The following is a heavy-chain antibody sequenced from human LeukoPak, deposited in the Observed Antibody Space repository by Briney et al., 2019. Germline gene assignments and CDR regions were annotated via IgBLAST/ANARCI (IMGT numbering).Heavy chain of an antibody. D-gene: IGHD5-12*01. V-gene: IGHV1-18*01. CDR2: ISAYNGNT. J-gene: IGHJ6*02. CDR1: GYTFTSYG. Sequence: ASVKVSCKASGYTFTSYGISWVRQAPGQGLEWMGWISAYNGNTNYAQKLHGRVTMTTDTSTSTAYMELRSLRSEDTAVYYSERAPKVATIEGGYYYGMDVWGQGTTVTVSS. CDR3: ERAPKVATIEGGYYYGMDV.